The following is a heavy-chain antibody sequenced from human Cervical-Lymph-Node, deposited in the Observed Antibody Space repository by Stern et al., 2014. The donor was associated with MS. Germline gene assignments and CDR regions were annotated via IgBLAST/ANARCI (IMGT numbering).Heavy chain of an antibody. Sequence: VQLVESGAEVKKPGSSVKVSCKASGGTFSSYAISWVRQAPGEGLEWMGGIIPIFRTPNYAQKFQGRVTITADESTRKAYMELSSLRSEDTAVYYCARDRMSIAAAGSNWFDPWGQGTLVTVS. CDR2: IIPIFRTP. J-gene: IGHJ5*02. D-gene: IGHD6-13*01. V-gene: IGHV1-69*01. CDR3: ARDRMSIAAAGSNWFDP. CDR1: GGTFSSYA.